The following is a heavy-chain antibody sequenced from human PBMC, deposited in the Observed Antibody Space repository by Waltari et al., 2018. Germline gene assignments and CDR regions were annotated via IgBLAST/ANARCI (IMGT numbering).Heavy chain of an antibody. CDR2: IRGSGGST. CDR3: ARLNWDVVKAVDY. Sequence: EVQLLESGGGLVQPGGSLRLSCAASGFTFSSYAMSWVRQAPGKGLEWVSAIRGSGGSTYDADSVKGRFTISRDNSKNTLYLQMNSPRAEDTAVYYCARLNWDVVKAVDYWGQGTLVTVSS. V-gene: IGHV3-23*01. D-gene: IGHD3-22*01. J-gene: IGHJ4*02. CDR1: GFTFSSYA.